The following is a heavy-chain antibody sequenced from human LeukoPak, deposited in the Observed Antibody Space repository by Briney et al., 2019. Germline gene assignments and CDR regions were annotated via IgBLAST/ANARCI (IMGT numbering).Heavy chain of an antibody. CDR2: ISYDGSNK. J-gene: IGHJ4*02. V-gene: IGHV3-30*18. D-gene: IGHD3-22*01. CDR3: AKDQGYYDSSGYSN. CDR1: GFTFSSYG. Sequence: QPGGCLRPSCAASGFTFSSYGMHWVRQAPGKGLEWVAVISYDGSNKYYADSVKGRFTISRDNSKNTLYLQMNSLRAEDTAVYYCAKDQGYYDSSGYSNWGQGTLVTVSS.